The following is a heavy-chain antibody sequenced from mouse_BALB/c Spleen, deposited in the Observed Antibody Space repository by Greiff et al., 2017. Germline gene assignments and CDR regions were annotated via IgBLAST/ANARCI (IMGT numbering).Heavy chain of an antibody. CDR1: GYSITSGYY. CDR2: ISYDGSN. J-gene: IGHJ2*01. Sequence: EVQLQQSGPGLVKPSQSLSLTCSVTGYSITSGYYWNWIRQFPGNKLEWMGYISYDGSNNYNPSLKNRISITRDTSKNQFFLKLNSVTTEDTATYYCARIYYGYDKWFDYWGQGTTLTVSS. V-gene: IGHV3-6*02. D-gene: IGHD2-2*01. CDR3: ARIYYGYDKWFDY.